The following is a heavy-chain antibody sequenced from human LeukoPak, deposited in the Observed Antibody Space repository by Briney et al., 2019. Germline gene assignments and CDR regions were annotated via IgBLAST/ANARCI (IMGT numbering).Heavy chain of an antibody. CDR1: GLTSSSYA. CDR2: ISGSGGST. CDR3: AKDLGSIAALRSCNWFDP. V-gene: IGHV3-23*01. J-gene: IGHJ5*02. D-gene: IGHD6-6*01. Sequence: GGSLRLSCAAAGLTSSSYAMSWGRKAPGKGLEWVSAISGSGGSTYYADCVKGRFTISSDNSKNTLYLQINSLRAEDTAVYYCAKDLGSIAALRSCNWFDPWGQGTLVTVSS.